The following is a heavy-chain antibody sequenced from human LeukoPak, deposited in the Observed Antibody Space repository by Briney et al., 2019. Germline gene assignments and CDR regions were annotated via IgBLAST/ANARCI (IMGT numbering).Heavy chain of an antibody. CDR3: ARVAPATYYMDV. CDR1: GYSISSGYY. Sequence: SETLSLTCTVSGYSISSGYYWGWIRQPPGKGLEWIGSIYHSGSTYYNPSLKSRVTISVDTSKNKFSLKLSSVTAADTAVYYCARVAPATYYMDVWGKGTTVTVSS. CDR2: IYHSGST. V-gene: IGHV4-38-2*02. D-gene: IGHD2-2*01. J-gene: IGHJ6*03.